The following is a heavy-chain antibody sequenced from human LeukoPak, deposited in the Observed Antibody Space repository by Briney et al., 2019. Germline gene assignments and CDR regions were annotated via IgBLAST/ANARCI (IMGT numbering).Heavy chain of an antibody. CDR2: ISAYNGNT. CDR3: ARDTHGGSYLDY. CDR1: GYTFTSYG. J-gene: IGHJ4*02. V-gene: IGHV1-18*01. D-gene: IGHD1-26*01. Sequence: ASVKVSCTASGYTFTSYGISWVRQAPGQGLEWMGWISAYNGNTNYAQKLQGRVTMTTDTSTSTAYMELRSLRSDDTAVYYCARDTHGGSYLDYWGQGTLVTVSS.